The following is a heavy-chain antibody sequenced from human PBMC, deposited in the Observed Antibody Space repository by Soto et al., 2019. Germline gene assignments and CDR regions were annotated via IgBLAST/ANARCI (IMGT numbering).Heavy chain of an antibody. Sequence: EVQLVESGGGLVQPGGSLRLSCETSGFTFRNYGLHWVRQGTGKGLVWVSGISAAGDPDYADSVEGRFTISRENAQNSFFLQMNSLRVGDTAVYYCARTDRDFYGLDVWGQGTTVIVSS. CDR3: ARTDRDFYGLDV. CDR1: GFTFRNYG. J-gene: IGHJ6*02. V-gene: IGHV3-13*05. CDR2: ISAAGDP.